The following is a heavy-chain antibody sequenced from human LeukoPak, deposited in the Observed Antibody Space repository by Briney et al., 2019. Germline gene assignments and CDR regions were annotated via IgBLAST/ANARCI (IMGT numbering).Heavy chain of an antibody. D-gene: IGHD3-3*01. CDR2: ISGSGGYT. J-gene: IGHJ5*02. V-gene: IGHV3-23*01. CDR3: AKGVTIFVFDP. CDR1: GFPFNSYA. Sequence: GFLQLSCAASGFPFNSYAISWVRPAPGEGLELVSAISGSGGYTYYADSVKGRFTLSRDSSKNTLYLQMNSLRAEDTAVYYCAKGVTIFVFDPWGQGTLVTVSS.